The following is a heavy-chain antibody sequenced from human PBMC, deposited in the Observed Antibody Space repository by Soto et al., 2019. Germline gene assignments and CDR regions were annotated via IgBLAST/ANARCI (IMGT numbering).Heavy chain of an antibody. D-gene: IGHD2-2*01. V-gene: IGHV1-18*04. CDR3: ARDLREYCSSTSCYQWFDP. CDR2: ISAYNGNT. J-gene: IGHJ5*02. CDR1: GYTFTSYG. Sequence: QVQLVQSGAEVKKPGASVKVSCKASGYTFTSYGISWVRQAPGQGLEWMGWISAYNGNTNYAQKLQGRVTMTTDTSTSTAYMELRSLRSDDTAVYYCARDLREYCSSTSCYQWFDPWGRGTLVTVSS.